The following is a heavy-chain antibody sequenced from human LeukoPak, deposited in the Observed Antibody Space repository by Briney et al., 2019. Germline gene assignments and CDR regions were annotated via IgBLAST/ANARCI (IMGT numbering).Heavy chain of an antibody. CDR3: ARGRYSYGLDPFDY. CDR2: IYYSGST. D-gene: IGHD5-18*01. J-gene: IGHJ4*02. Sequence: KPSETLSLTCTVSGGSISSYYWSWIRQPPGKGLEWIGYIYYSGSTNYNPSLKSRVTMSVDTSKNQFSLKLSSVTAADTAVYYCARGRYSYGLDPFDYWGQGTLVTVSS. CDR1: GGSISSYY. V-gene: IGHV4-59*12.